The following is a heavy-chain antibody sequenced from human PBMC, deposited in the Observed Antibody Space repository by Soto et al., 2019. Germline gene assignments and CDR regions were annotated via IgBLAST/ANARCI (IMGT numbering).Heavy chain of an antibody. Sequence: EVQLVETGGGLIQPGGSLRLSCAASGLTVSSNYMSWVRQAPGKGLEWVSVIYSGGSTYYADSVKGRFTISRDNSKNTLYLQMNSLRAEDTAVYYCARSPESDFWSGVEFDYWGQGTLVTVSS. V-gene: IGHV3-53*02. D-gene: IGHD3-3*01. CDR1: GLTVSSNY. CDR3: ARSPESDFWSGVEFDY. J-gene: IGHJ4*02. CDR2: IYSGGST.